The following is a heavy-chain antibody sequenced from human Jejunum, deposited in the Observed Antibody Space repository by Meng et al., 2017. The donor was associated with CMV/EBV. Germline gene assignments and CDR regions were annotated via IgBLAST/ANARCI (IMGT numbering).Heavy chain of an antibody. Sequence: QVQLKESGPGLVSPSETVSLMCTVSGDSTSNYYWNWIRQPAGKALEWVGRIYSGGSTNYNPSLKGRVTMSVDTSKNQISLRLTSVTAADTAMYFCAKGQSTDLGYYYDIDVWGHGTLVTVSS. J-gene: IGHJ6*02. CDR1: GDSTSNYY. CDR2: IYSGGST. D-gene: IGHD5/OR15-5a*01. V-gene: IGHV4-4*07. CDR3: AKGQSTDLGYYYDIDV.